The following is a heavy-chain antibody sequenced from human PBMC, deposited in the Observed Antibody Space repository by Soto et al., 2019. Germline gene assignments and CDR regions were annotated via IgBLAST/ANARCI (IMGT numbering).Heavy chain of an antibody. V-gene: IGHV1-18*01. CDR3: ARCSISCYNGFEY. CDR1: GYTFTRYP. Sequence: GASVKVSCKASGYTFTRYPISWVRQAPGQGLEWMGWIDTSTGHTNYAQKLQGRVTMTTDTSTSTVFMELRSLRSDDTALYYCARCSISCYNGFEYWGQGTLVTVSS. D-gene: IGHD2-2*01. J-gene: IGHJ4*02. CDR2: IDTSTGHT.